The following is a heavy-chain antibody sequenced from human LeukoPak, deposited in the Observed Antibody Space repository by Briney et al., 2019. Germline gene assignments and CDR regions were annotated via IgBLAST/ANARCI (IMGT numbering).Heavy chain of an antibody. CDR1: GGSISSGSYY. CDR2: IYTSGST. J-gene: IGHJ4*02. Sequence: SETLSLTCTVSGGSISSGSYYWRWIRQPAGKGLEWIGRIYTSGSTNYNPSLKSRVTISVDTSKNQFSLKLSSVTAADTAVYYCARGSNWGQGTLVTVSS. V-gene: IGHV4-61*02. CDR3: ARGSN.